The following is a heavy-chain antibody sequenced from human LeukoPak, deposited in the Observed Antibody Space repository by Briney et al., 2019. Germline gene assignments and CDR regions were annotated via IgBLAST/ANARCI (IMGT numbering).Heavy chain of an antibody. V-gene: IGHV4-59*08. CDR1: GGSISSSY. Sequence: SETLSLTCTVSGGSISSSYWSWIRQPPGKGLEWIGYIYYSGSTNYNPSLKSRVTISVDTSKNQFSLKLSSVTAEDTAVYYCARGGEQLVEGGRFDPWGQGTLVTVSS. CDR3: ARGGEQLVEGGRFDP. CDR2: IYYSGST. D-gene: IGHD6-6*01. J-gene: IGHJ5*02.